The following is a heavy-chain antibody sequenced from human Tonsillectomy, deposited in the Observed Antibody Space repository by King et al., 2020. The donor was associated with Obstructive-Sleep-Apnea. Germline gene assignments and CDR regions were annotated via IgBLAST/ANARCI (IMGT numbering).Heavy chain of an antibody. Sequence: HVQLVESGGGVVQPGGSLRLSCAASGFTFSSYGMHWVRQAPGKGLEWVAFIRYDGSNKYYADSVKGRFTISRDNSKNTLYLQMNSLRAEDTAVYYCAKDWYVWGSYLSPHLFSPDYWGQGTLVTVSS. CDR1: GFTFSSYG. CDR3: AKDWYVWGSYLSPHLFSPDY. J-gene: IGHJ4*02. CDR2: IRYDGSNK. V-gene: IGHV3-30*02. D-gene: IGHD3-16*01.